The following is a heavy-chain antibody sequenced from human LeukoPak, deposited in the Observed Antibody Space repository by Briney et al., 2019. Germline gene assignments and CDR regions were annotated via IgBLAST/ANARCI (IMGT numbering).Heavy chain of an antibody. CDR1: GYTFTNYG. J-gene: IGHJ3*01. D-gene: IGHD1-1*01. CDR3: ARDGIATDGFDL. CDR2: ISAYNGIT. V-gene: IGHV1-18*04. Sequence: GASVKVSCKASGYTFTNYGITWVRQAPGQGLEWMGWISAYNGITRHAQKFQDRVTMTTEKYTNTAYMELRSLRSDDTAVYYCARDGIATDGFDLWGQGTMVSVSS.